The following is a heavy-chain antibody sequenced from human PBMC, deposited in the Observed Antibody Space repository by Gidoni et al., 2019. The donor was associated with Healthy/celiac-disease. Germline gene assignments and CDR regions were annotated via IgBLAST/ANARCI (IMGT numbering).Heavy chain of an antibody. CDR1: GGSISSYY. D-gene: IGHD3-22*01. CDR2: IYYSGST. Sequence: QVQLQESGPGLVKPSETLSLTCTVSGGSISSYYGSWIRQPPGKGLEGIGYIYYSGSTTYNPPLKSRVTISVDTSKNQFSLKLSSVTAADTAVYYCARHVADYYDSSGYRRSYWYFDLWGRGTLVTVSS. J-gene: IGHJ2*01. CDR3: ARHVADYYDSSGYRRSYWYFDL. V-gene: IGHV4-59*08.